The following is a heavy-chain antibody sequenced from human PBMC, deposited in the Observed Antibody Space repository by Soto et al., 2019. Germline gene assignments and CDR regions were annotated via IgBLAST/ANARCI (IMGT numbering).Heavy chain of an antibody. CDR2: IYPGDSDT. CDR3: ARPEIPTRSNDYDYPFDL. J-gene: IGHJ5*02. D-gene: IGHD3-22*01. CDR1: GYICYIYW. V-gene: IGHV5-51*03. Sequence: GESLKCSCKASGYICYIYWICWVRQKPGKGPEWIGIIYPGDSDTRYNPSFQGQVTISVDKSNSTAYLQWNSLKTSDTAIYYCARPEIPTRSNDYDYPFDLWGQGTLVTVSS.